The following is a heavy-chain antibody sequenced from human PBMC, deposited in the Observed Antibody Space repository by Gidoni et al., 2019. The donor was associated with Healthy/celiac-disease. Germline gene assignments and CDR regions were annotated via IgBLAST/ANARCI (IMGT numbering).Heavy chain of an antibody. J-gene: IGHJ3*02. V-gene: IGHV1-69*19. CDR1: GGTFSSYA. CDR3: AREQGGITMIVETAFDI. CDR2: IIPIVGTA. D-gene: IGHD3-22*01. Sequence: VQLVQSGAEVKKPGSSVKVSCKASGGTFSSYAISWVRQAPGQGLEWMGGIIPIVGTANYAQKFQGRVTITADESTSTAYMELSSLRSEDTAVYYCAREQGGITMIVETAFDIWGQGTMVTVSS.